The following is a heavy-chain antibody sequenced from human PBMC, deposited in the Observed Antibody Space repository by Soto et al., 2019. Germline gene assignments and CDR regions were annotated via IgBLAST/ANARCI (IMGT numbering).Heavy chain of an antibody. CDR2: VDHGGST. CDR3: ARPSQRAYSGDDYVY. CDR1: GGSFSGYY. D-gene: IGHD5-12*01. J-gene: IGHJ4*02. Sequence: QVQLQQWGAGLLRPSETLSLTCAVYGGSFSGYYWSWIRQPPGKGLEWIGEVDHGGSTNYNPSLKSRVTISIDTSNNQFSLKLSSVTAADTAIYYCARPSQRAYSGDDYVYWGQGTLVTVSS. V-gene: IGHV4-34*01.